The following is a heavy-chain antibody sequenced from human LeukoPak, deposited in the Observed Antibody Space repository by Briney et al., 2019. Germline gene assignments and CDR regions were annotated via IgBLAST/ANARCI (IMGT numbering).Heavy chain of an antibody. CDR3: ARASWDTIFGVVIHYYYYMDV. CDR2: IYYSGST. J-gene: IGHJ6*03. CDR1: GGSISSHY. V-gene: IGHV4-59*11. Sequence: SETLSLTCTVSGGSISSHYWSWIWQPPGKGLEWIGYIYYSGSTNYNPSLKSRVTISVDTSKNQFSLKLSSVTAADTAVYYCARASWDTIFGVVIHYYYYMDVWGKGTTVTVSS. D-gene: IGHD3-3*01.